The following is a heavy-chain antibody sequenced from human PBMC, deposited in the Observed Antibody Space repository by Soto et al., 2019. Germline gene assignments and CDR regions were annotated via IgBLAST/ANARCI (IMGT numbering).Heavy chain of an antibody. CDR2: ISSSSSTI. V-gene: IGHV3-48*02. CDR3: ARVRPPTRKWELLQELDY. J-gene: IGHJ4*02. CDR1: GFTFSSYS. D-gene: IGHD1-26*01. Sequence: EVQLVESGGGLVQPGGSLRLSCAASGFTFSSYSMNWVRQAPGKGLEWVSYISSSSSTIYYADSVKGRFTISRDNAKNSLYLQMNSLRDEDTAVYYCARVRPPTRKWELLQELDYWCQGPLVTVSS.